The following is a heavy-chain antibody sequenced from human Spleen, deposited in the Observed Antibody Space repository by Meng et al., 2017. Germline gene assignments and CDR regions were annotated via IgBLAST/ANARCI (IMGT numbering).Heavy chain of an antibody. CDR1: GYSISRGHW. CDR3: ARNGAYCLEY. V-gene: IGHV4-4*02. J-gene: IGHJ4*02. D-gene: IGHD2-21*01. CDR2: IEHSEGP. Sequence: QVHVQESGPGLGRASGTLSLTCAVSGYSISRGHWWSWVRQSPGKGLQWIGEIEHSEGPNYNPSLKSRVTISVDTSKNQISLELTSVTAADTAVYYCARNGAYCLEYWGQGSLVTVSS.